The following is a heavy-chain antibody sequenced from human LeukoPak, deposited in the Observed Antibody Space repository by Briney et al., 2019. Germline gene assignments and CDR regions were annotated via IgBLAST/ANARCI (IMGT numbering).Heavy chain of an antibody. CDR3: ARDRRRGYSYGYGAGAFDI. D-gene: IGHD5-18*01. Sequence: NPGGSLRLSCAASGFTFSSYSMNWVRQAPGKGLEWVSSISSSSSYIYYADSVKGRFTISRDNAKNSLYLQMNSLRAEDTAVYYCARDRRRGYSYGYGAGAFDIWGQGTMVTVSS. CDR2: ISSSSSYI. V-gene: IGHV3-21*01. CDR1: GFTFSSYS. J-gene: IGHJ3*02.